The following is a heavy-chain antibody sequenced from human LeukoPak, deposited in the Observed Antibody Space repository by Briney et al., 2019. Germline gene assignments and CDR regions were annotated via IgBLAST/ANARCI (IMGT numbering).Heavy chain of an antibody. J-gene: IGHJ4*02. CDR1: GFTFSSYA. Sequence: GGSLRLSCAASGFTFSSYAMSWVRQAPGKGLEWVSAISDSGGSTYYADSVKGRFTISRDNSKNTLYLQMNSLRAEDTAVYYCAKSVDSSGWTSGKIDYWGQGTLVTVSS. CDR2: ISDSGGST. CDR3: AKSVDSSGWTSGKIDY. D-gene: IGHD6-19*01. V-gene: IGHV3-23*01.